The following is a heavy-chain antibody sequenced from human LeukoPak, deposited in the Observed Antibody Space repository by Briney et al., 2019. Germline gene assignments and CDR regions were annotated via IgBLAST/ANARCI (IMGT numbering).Heavy chain of an antibody. CDR1: GFSVSNNG. CDR3: ARRGGSGTFPHYSDA. J-gene: IGHJ5*02. CDR2: LWPDGITT. V-gene: IGHV3-33*01. Sequence: PGGSLRLSCAASGFSVSNNGIHWVRQAPGKGLEWVAVLWPDGITTRYADSVEGRFTMSRDNSKNTVYVQMNSLRAEDTAVYFCARRGGSGTFPHYSDAWGQGILVTVSS. D-gene: IGHD3-10*01.